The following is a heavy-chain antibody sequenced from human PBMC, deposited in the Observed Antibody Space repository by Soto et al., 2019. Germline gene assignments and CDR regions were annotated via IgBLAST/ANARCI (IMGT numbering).Heavy chain of an antibody. V-gene: IGHV1-18*01. Sequence: ASVKVSCKASGYTFTSYGISWVRQAPGQGLEWMGWISAYNGNTNYAQKLQGRVTMTTDTSTSTAYMELRSLRSYDTAVYYCARGRAAAGTIWVSPVRPESLYYFDYWGQGTLVTVSS. CDR3: ARGRAAAGTIWVSPVRPESLYYFDY. CDR2: ISAYNGNT. D-gene: IGHD6-13*01. CDR1: GYTFTSYG. J-gene: IGHJ4*02.